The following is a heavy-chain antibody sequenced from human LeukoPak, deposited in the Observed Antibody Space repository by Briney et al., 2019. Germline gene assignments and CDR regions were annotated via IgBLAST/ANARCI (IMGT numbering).Heavy chain of an antibody. J-gene: IGHJ4*02. CDR3: AKFSGSYYPLEDY. D-gene: IGHD1-26*01. Sequence: GGSLRLSCVASEFTFSSYNMNWVRQAPGKGLEWVSSISSSSSYIYYADSVRGRFTISRDNAKNSLYLQMNNLRPEDTAVYYCAKFSGSYYPLEDYWGQGTLVTVSS. V-gene: IGHV3-21*06. CDR2: ISSSSSYI. CDR1: EFTFSSYN.